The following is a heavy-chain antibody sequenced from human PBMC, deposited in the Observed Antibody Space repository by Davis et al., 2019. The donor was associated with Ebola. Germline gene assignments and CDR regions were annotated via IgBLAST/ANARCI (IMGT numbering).Heavy chain of an antibody. CDR3: ARSVAGFFDH. J-gene: IGHJ4*02. CDR2: ITSASTTI. V-gene: IGHV3-48*02. CDR1: GFTFSPYS. D-gene: IGHD6-19*01. Sequence: PGGSLRLSCAASGFTFSPYSMNWVRQAPGKGLEWISYITSASTTIHYADSVKGRFTISRDNAKNSVYLQMNSLRDEDTAVYYCARSVAGFFDHWGQGTLVTVSS.